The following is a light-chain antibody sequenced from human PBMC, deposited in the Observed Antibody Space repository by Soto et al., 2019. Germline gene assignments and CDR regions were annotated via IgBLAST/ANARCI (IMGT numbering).Light chain of an antibody. CDR2: QVT. V-gene: IGLV2-14*01. Sequence: QSALTQPASVSGSPGQSLTISCTGTNSDVGDYNYVSWYQQHPGKVPKLLIYQVTNRPSGVSDRFSGSKSGSTASLTISGLQVDDEADYYCISYAIGGIVVFGGGTKLTVL. CDR1: NSDVGDYNY. CDR3: ISYAIGGIVV. J-gene: IGLJ2*01.